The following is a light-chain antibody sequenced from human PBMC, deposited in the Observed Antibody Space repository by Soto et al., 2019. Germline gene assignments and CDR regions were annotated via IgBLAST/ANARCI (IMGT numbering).Light chain of an antibody. V-gene: IGKV1-39*01. J-gene: IGKJ1*01. CDR2: AAS. CDR3: QQSDSFPKT. CDR1: QSISSY. Sequence: DVQMTQSPPSLSASVGDRVTITCRASQSISSYLNWYQQKPGSAPKLLIYAASSLQSGVPSRFSASGSGTDFTLTINSLQPDDFATYDCQQSDSFPKTFGQGTKVEIK.